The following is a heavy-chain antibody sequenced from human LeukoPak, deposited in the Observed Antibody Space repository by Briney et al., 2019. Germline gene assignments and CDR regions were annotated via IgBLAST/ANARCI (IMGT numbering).Heavy chain of an antibody. D-gene: IGHD3-22*01. Sequence: SVKVSCKASGGTFSSYAISWVRQAPGQGLEWMGGIIPIFGTANYAQKFQGRVTITTDESMSTAYMELSSLRSEDTAVYYCASSNYYDSSGYLPMGYWGQGTLVTVSS. J-gene: IGHJ4*02. CDR3: ASSNYYDSSGYLPMGY. CDR2: IIPIFGTA. CDR1: GGTFSSYA. V-gene: IGHV1-69*05.